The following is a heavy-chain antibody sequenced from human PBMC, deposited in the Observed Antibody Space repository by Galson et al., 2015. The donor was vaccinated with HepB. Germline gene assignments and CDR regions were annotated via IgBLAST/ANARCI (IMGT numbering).Heavy chain of an antibody. D-gene: IGHD2-2*01. CDR2: IYYSGST. CDR1: GGSISSYY. Sequence: ETLSLTCTVSGGSISSYYWSWIRQPPGKGLEWIGYIYYSGSTNYNPSLKSRVTISVDTSKNQFSLKLSSVTAADTAVYYCARQGSGYCSSTSCYYFDYWGQGTLVTVSS. J-gene: IGHJ4*02. V-gene: IGHV4-59*08. CDR3: ARQGSGYCSSTSCYYFDY.